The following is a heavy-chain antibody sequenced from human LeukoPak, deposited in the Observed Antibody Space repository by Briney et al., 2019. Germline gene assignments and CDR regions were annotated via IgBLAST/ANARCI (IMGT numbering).Heavy chain of an antibody. CDR2: ISSSNI. Sequence: PGGSLRLSCAVSGFTLSRYSMNWVRQAPGKGLEWLSHISSSNIYYADSVKGRFTISRDNADNSLYLQMNSLRAEDTAVYYCARPGGYGVQPLDFWGQGTLVTVSS. CDR1: GFTLSRYS. CDR3: ARPGGYGVQPLDF. D-gene: IGHD3-10*01. J-gene: IGHJ4*02. V-gene: IGHV3-21*05.